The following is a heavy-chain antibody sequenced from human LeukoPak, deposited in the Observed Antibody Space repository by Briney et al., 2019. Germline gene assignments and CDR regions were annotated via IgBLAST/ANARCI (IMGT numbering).Heavy chain of an antibody. D-gene: IGHD3-22*01. Sequence: GGSLRLSCAASGFTFRKYSMTWVRQAPGKGLDWVSYISSSSNTIYYADSVKGRFTISRDNAKNSLYLHMSSLRAEDTAVYYCAAPGPYYYDSSEFDYWGQGTLVTVSS. CDR2: ISSSSNTI. CDR1: GFTFRKYS. V-gene: IGHV3-48*01. J-gene: IGHJ4*02. CDR3: AAPGPYYYDSSEFDY.